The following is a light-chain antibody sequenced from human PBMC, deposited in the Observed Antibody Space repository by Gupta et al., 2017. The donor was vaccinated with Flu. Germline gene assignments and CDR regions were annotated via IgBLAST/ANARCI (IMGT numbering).Light chain of an antibody. J-gene: IGKJ1*01. V-gene: IGKV3-20*01. Sequence: TLSLSPVERATLSCRASHSVNNSYLAWYQRRPSQPPRLLIYGASTMAADTPDRFRGSGSGTDFTLTISRLDPEDFAIYFCQQYDGSPPTFGQGAKVDIK. CDR2: GAS. CDR1: HSVNNSY. CDR3: QQYDGSPPT.